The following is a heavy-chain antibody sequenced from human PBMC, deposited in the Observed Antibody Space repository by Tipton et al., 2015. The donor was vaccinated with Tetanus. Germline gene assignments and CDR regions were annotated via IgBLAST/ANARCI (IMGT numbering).Heavy chain of an antibody. CDR1: GGSISSYY. V-gene: IGHV4-59*01. CDR3: ARSGGVTAIRGAYYFDY. Sequence: TLSLTCTVSGGSISSYYWSWIRQPPGKGLEWIGYIYYSGSTNYNPSLKSRVTISVDTSKNQFSLKLSSVTAADTAVYYCARSGGVTAIRGAYYFDYWGQGTLVTVSS. CDR2: IYYSGST. J-gene: IGHJ4*02. D-gene: IGHD2-21*02.